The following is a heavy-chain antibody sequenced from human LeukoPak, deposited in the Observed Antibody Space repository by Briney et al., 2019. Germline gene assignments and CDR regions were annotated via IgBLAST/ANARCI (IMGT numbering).Heavy chain of an antibody. CDR3: ARDRIAAQSGFDY. CDR1: GGSISSGGYY. CDR2: IYYSGST. Sequence: SETLSLTCTVSGGSISSGGYYWSWIRQHPGKGLEWIGYIYYSGSTYYNPSLKSRVTISVDTSKNQFSLKLSSVTAADTAVYYCARDRIAAQSGFDYWGQGTLVTVSS. J-gene: IGHJ4*02. D-gene: IGHD6-13*01. V-gene: IGHV4-31*03.